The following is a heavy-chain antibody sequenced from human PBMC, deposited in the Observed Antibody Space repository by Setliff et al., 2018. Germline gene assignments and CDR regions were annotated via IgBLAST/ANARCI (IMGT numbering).Heavy chain of an antibody. CDR3: ARAEYTSSSLYYYMDV. CDR2: INPSSGGT. Sequence: ASVKVSCKAFRYTFNDYYIHWVRQTPGQGLEWMGRINPSSGGTDDAQNFLGRVTMTRDTAISTAYMELSRLTSDDTAVYYCARAEYTSSSLYYYMDVWGKETTVTVSS. J-gene: IGHJ6*03. D-gene: IGHD6-6*01. V-gene: IGHV1-2*06. CDR1: RYTFNDYY.